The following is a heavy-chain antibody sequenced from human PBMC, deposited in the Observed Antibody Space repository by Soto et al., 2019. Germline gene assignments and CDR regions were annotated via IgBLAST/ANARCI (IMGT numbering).Heavy chain of an antibody. CDR2: ISGSGGST. Sequence: GSLRLSCAASGFIFSSYAMSWVRQAPGKGLEWVSAISGSGGSTYYADSVKGRFTISRDNSKNTLYLQMNSLRAEDTAVYYCAKHLIVVVPAAIANDYWGQGTLVTVSS. J-gene: IGHJ4*02. V-gene: IGHV3-23*01. CDR3: AKHLIVVVPAAIANDY. CDR1: GFIFSSYA. D-gene: IGHD2-2*01.